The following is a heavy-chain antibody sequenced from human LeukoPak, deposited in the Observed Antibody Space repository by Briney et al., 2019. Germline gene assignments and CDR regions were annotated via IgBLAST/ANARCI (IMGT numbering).Heavy chain of an antibody. CDR1: GGSISSSSYY. CDR3: AREGYYALDY. Sequence: SETLSLTCTVSGGSISSSSYYWGWIRQAPGKGLEWIGSIFYRGSTNYNPSLKSRVTISVDTSKNQFSLKLSSVTAADTAVYYCAREGYYALDYWGXXTLVTVSS. CDR2: IFYRGST. V-gene: IGHV4-39*07. D-gene: IGHD3-10*01. J-gene: IGHJ4*02.